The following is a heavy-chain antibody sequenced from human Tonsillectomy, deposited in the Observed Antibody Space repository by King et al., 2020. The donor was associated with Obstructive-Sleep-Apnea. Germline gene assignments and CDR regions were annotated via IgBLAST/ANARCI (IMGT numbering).Heavy chain of an antibody. CDR3: ARNRPRDYYGSGSYHLGALDP. J-gene: IGHJ5*02. CDR2: IYHSGNT. CDR1: GGSINTYY. V-gene: IGHV4-4*09. Sequence: QLQESGPGLVKPSETLSLTCTVSGGSINTYYWSWIRQPPGKGLEWIGHIYHSGNTNYSPSLKSRVTMSVDTSKNQFSLKLRSVTAADTAVYYCARNRPRDYYGSGSYHLGALDPWGQGTLVTVSS. D-gene: IGHD3-10*01.